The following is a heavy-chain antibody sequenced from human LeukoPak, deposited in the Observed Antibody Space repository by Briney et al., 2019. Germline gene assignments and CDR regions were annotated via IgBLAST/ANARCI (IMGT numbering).Heavy chain of an antibody. J-gene: IGHJ2*01. Sequence: PSETLSLTCTVSGGSISSSSYYWDWIRQPPGKGLEWIGSIYYSGSTYFNPSLKSRVTISVDTSKNHFSLKVTSVTAADTAVYYCARSLNGYRGYFDLWGRGTLVTVSS. CDR3: ARSLNGYRGYFDL. CDR1: GGSISSSSYY. CDR2: IYYSGST. D-gene: IGHD2-8*01. V-gene: IGHV4-39*02.